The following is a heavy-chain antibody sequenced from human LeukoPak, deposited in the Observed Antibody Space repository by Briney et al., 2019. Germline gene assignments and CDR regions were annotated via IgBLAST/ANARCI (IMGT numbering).Heavy chain of an antibody. CDR3: ARVGDYSYGNY. J-gene: IGHJ4*02. V-gene: IGHV4-59*01. D-gene: IGHD5-18*01. Sequence: SETLSLTCTVSGGSISSYYWSWIRQPPGKGLEWIGYIYYSGSTNYNPSLKSRVTISVDASKNQFSLKLSSVTAADTAVYYCARVGDYSYGNYWGQGTLVTVSS. CDR2: IYYSGST. CDR1: GGSISSYY.